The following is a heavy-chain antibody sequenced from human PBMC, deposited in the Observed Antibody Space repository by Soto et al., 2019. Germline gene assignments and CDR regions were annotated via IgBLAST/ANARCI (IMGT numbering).Heavy chain of an antibody. CDR2: ISAYNGNT. CDR1: GYTFTSYG. V-gene: IGHV1-18*01. CDR3: ARGGKYCTTGVRSFYGMDV. D-gene: IGHD2-8*01. J-gene: IGHJ6*02. Sequence: QVQLVQSGAEVKKPGASVKVSCKASGYTFTSYGISWVRQAPGQGLEWMGWISAYNGNTNYAQKFQGRVTMTTDTSTSTAYMELRRLRSDDTAVYYCARGGKYCTTGVRSFYGMDVWGQGTTVTVSS.